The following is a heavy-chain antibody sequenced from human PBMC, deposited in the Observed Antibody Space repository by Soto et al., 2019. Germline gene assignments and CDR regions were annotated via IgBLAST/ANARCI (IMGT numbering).Heavy chain of an antibody. CDR1: GLTFSNYC. V-gene: IGHV3-23*01. CDR3: AKDMDLFIEVVPAATGSFDL. Sequence: XGSLRLSFAASGLTFSNYCRSWVRHDPGKGLEWVSGISGRGSNTYYADSVKGRFTITRDNSKETVFLQMNSLRAEDTARYYCAKDMDLFIEVVPAATGSFDLWGRGTLVTVSS. D-gene: IGHD2-2*01. CDR2: ISGRGSNT. J-gene: IGHJ4*02.